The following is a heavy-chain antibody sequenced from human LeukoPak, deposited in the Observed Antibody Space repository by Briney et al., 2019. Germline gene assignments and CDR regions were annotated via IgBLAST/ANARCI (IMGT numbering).Heavy chain of an antibody. Sequence: PGGSLRLSCAASGFSFSNYGIHWLRQAPGKGLEWVAFVWYDGSNNNYADSVKGRFTISRDNSRNTVDLQMNGLRAEDTTVYYCAKGGGSGYHFDYWGQGTLVTVSS. CDR2: VWYDGSNN. CDR1: GFSFSNYG. CDR3: AKGGGSGYHFDY. D-gene: IGHD3-22*01. V-gene: IGHV3-30*02. J-gene: IGHJ4*02.